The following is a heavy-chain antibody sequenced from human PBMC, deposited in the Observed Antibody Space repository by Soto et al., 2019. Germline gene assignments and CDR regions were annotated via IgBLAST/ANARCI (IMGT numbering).Heavy chain of an antibody. Sequence: VASVKVSCKASGYTFTGYCMHWVRQAPGQGLEWMGWINPNSGGTNYAQKFQGRVTMTRDTSISTAYMELSRLRSDDTAVYYCARDPFYDSSGYPYYYGMDVWGQGTTVTVSS. CDR1: GYTFTGYC. D-gene: IGHD3-22*01. CDR2: INPNSGGT. CDR3: ARDPFYDSSGYPYYYGMDV. V-gene: IGHV1-2*02. J-gene: IGHJ6*02.